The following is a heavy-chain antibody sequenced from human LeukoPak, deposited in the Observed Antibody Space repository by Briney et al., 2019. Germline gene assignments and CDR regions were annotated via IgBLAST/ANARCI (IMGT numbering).Heavy chain of an antibody. V-gene: IGHV1-2*04. D-gene: IGHD3-22*01. J-gene: IGHJ4*02. CDR2: INPNSGGT. Sequence: VASVKVSCKASGYTFTGYYMHWVRQAPGQGLEWMGWINPNSGGTNYAQKFQGWVTMTRDTSISTAYMELSRLRSDDTAVYYCARVGGYYYDSSGYYDYWGQGTLVSVSS. CDR3: ARVGGYYYDSSGYYDY. CDR1: GYTFTGYY.